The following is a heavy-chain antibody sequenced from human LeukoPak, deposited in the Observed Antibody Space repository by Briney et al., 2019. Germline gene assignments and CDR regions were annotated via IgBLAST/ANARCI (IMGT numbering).Heavy chain of an antibody. CDR2: MNPNSGNP. Sequence: ASVKVSCKASGYDFSGFDVNWVRQAPGQGLEWMGWMNPNSGNPGYAQKFQGRVTMTRDTSISTAYMELINLRSDDTAVYYCARGTPYCSAASCYNFWGQGSLVTVSS. CDR1: GYDFSGFD. CDR3: ARGTPYCSAASCYNF. V-gene: IGHV1-8*01. J-gene: IGHJ4*02. D-gene: IGHD2-2*02.